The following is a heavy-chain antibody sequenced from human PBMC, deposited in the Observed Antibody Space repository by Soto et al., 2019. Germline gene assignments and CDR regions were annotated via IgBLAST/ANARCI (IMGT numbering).Heavy chain of an antibody. CDR2: IWYDGSNK. CDR3: ARTYYYDSSGYPSSIDY. CDR1: GFTFSSYG. D-gene: IGHD3-22*01. V-gene: IGHV3-33*01. J-gene: IGHJ4*02. Sequence: GGSLRLSCAASGFTFSSYGMHWVRQAPGKGLEWVAVIWYDGSNKYYADSVKGRFTISRDNSKNTLYLHMNSLRAEDTAVYYCARTYYYDSSGYPSSIDYWGQGTLVTVSS.